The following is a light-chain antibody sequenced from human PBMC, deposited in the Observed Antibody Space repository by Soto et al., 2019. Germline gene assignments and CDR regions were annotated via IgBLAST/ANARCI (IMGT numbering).Light chain of an antibody. J-gene: IGLJ1*01. CDR3: KSYAGSNNYV. V-gene: IGLV2-8*01. CDR1: KSDIGVYDF. Sequence: QSVLTHPPSASWSPGHSVAISCTGTKSDIGVYDFVSWYQHHPGKAPRLIIYEVVQRPSGVPGRFSGSKSGNTASLTVSGLQAADEADYFCKSYAGSNNYVFGSGTKVTVL. CDR2: EVV.